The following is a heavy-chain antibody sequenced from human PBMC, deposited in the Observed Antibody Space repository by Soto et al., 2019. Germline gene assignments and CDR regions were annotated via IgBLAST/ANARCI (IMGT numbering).Heavy chain of an antibody. CDR2: ISAYNGNT. D-gene: IGHD4-17*01. V-gene: IGHV1-18*01. CDR1: GYTFTTYS. J-gene: IGHJ5*02. Sequence: GASVKVSCKASGYTFTTYSITWVLQAPGQGLEWMGWISAYNGNTNYAQKLQDRVTMTKDASTSTAYMELRSLRSDDTAVYYCARGHRGGYGDYVFDPWGQGTLVTVSS. CDR3: ARGHRGGYGDYVFDP.